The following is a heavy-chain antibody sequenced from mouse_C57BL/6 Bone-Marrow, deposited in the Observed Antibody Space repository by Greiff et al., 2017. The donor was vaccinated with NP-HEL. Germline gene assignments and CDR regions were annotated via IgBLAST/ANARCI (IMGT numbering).Heavy chain of an antibody. J-gene: IGHJ1*03. Sequence: LQESGAELVRPGTSVKMSCKASGYTFTNYWIGWAKQRPGHGLEWIGDIYPGGGYTNYNEKFKGKATLTADKSSSTAYMQFSSLTSEDSAIYYCAKGDYGWYFDVWGTGTTVTVSS. CDR3: AKGDYGWYFDV. CDR2: IYPGGGYT. D-gene: IGHD1-1*01. CDR1: GYTFTNYW. V-gene: IGHV1-63*01.